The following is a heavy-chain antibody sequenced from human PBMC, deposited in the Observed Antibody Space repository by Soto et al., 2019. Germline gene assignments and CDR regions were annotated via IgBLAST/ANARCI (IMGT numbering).Heavy chain of an antibody. Sequence: PGASLKISCKGSGYSFTSYWIGWVRQMPGKGLEWMGIIYPGDSDTRYSPSFQGQVTISADKSISTAYLQWSSVKASDTAMYYCARRYGSSYYGMDVWGQGTTVTVSS. CDR3: ARRYGSSYYGMDV. CDR1: GYSFTSYW. D-gene: IGHD3-10*01. CDR2: IYPGDSDT. J-gene: IGHJ6*02. V-gene: IGHV5-51*01.